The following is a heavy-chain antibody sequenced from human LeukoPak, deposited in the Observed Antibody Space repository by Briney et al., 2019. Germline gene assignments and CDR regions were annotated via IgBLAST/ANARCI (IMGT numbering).Heavy chain of an antibody. CDR2: INVNSGDT. Sequence: ASVKVSCKASGYTFTASYLHWVRQAPGQGLEYLGWINVNSGDTNHAQNFQGRVTMTRDTSISTAYMELTRLRSDDTAVYYCASGDVVTAFDFWGQGTLVTVSS. CDR3: ASGDVVTAFDF. D-gene: IGHD2-21*02. CDR1: GYTFTASY. J-gene: IGHJ4*02. V-gene: IGHV1-2*02.